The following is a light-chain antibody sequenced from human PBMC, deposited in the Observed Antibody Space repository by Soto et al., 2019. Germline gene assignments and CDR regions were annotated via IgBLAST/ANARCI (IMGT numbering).Light chain of an antibody. V-gene: IGLV2-14*01. J-gene: IGLJ1*01. CDR3: CSYTISSTYV. Sequence: QSALTQPASVSGSPGQSITISCTGTSISVGAYNYVSWFQQHPGKAPKLIIYNVNNRPSGVSYRFSGSKSGNTASLTISGLQAEDEADYYCCSYTISSTYVFGAGTKLTVL. CDR2: NVN. CDR1: SISVGAYNY.